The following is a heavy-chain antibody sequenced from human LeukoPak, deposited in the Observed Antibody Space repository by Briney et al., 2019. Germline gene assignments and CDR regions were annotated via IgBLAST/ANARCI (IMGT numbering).Heavy chain of an antibody. CDR2: IYSGGST. Sequence: PGGSLRLSCAASGFTFSSYAMSWVRQAPGRGLEWVSVIYSGGSTYYADSVKGRFTISRDNSKNTLYLQMNSLRAEDTAVYYCARDIPLGDGGKLRGAFDIWGQGTMVTVSS. V-gene: IGHV3-53*01. J-gene: IGHJ3*02. CDR3: ARDIPLGDGGKLRGAFDI. D-gene: IGHD4-23*01. CDR1: GFTFSSYA.